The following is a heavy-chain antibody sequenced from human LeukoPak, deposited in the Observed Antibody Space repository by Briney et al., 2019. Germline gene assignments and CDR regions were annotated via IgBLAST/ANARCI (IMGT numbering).Heavy chain of an antibody. J-gene: IGHJ6*04. CDR1: GGSVSSGSYY. Sequence: SETLSLTCTVSGGSVSSGSYYWSWIRQPPGKGLEWIGYIYYSGSTNYNPSLKSRVTISVDTSKNQFSLKLSSVTAADTAVYYCAREDVGGKGTTVTVSS. CDR2: IYYSGST. V-gene: IGHV4-61*01. CDR3: AREDV.